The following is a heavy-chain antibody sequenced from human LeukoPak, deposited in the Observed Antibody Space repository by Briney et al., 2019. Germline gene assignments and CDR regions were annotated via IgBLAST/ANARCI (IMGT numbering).Heavy chain of an antibody. J-gene: IGHJ4*02. Sequence: GRSLRLSCAASGFTFSSYGMHWVRQAPGKGLEWVAVISYDGSNKYYADSVKGRFTISRDNSKNTLYLQMNSLRAEDTAVYYCARVESSGYVNYWGQGTLVTVSS. CDR1: GFTFSSYG. D-gene: IGHD3-22*01. V-gene: IGHV3-30*03. CDR2: ISYDGSNK. CDR3: ARVESSGYVNY.